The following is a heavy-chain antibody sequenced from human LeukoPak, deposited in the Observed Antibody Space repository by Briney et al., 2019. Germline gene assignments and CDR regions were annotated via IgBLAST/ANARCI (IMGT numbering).Heavy chain of an antibody. CDR1: GYTFTSYG. J-gene: IGHJ4*02. CDR2: ISAYNGNT. Sequence: ASVKVSCKASGYTFTSYGISWVRQAPGQGLEWMGWISAYNGNTNYAQKLQGRVTMTTDTSTSTAYMELRSLRSDDTAVYYCARATGRVVRGITWRYFGYWGQGTLVTVSS. CDR3: ARATGRVVRGITWRYFGY. D-gene: IGHD3-10*01. V-gene: IGHV1-18*01.